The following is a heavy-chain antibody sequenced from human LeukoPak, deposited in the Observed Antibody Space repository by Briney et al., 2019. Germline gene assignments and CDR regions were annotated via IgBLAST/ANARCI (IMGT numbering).Heavy chain of an antibody. CDR2: IYHSGST. J-gene: IGHJ4*02. CDR3: AKRVAYSSSRPYCDC. D-gene: IGHD6-6*01. Sequence: PSETLSLTCTVSGGSISSGGYYWSWIRQPPGKGLEWIGYIYHSGSTYYNPSLKSRVTISLDASKNQFSLKLSSVTAADTAVYYCAKRVAYSSSRPYCDCWGQGTLVTVSS. V-gene: IGHV4-30-2*01. CDR1: GGSISSGGYY.